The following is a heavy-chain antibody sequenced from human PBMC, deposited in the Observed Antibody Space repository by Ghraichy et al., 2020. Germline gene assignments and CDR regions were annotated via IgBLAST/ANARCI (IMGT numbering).Heavy chain of an antibody. CDR2: ISSRSTTI. V-gene: IGHV3-48*02. D-gene: IGHD6-6*01. J-gene: IGHJ3*02. CDR3: AREYSSSSGRAFDI. Sequence: GGSLRLSCAASGFTFSSYSINWVRQAPGKGLEWVSYISSRSTTIYYADSVKGRFTISRDNAKNSLYLQMNSLRDEDTAVYYCAREYSSSSGRAFDIWGQGTMVIVSP. CDR1: GFTFSSYS.